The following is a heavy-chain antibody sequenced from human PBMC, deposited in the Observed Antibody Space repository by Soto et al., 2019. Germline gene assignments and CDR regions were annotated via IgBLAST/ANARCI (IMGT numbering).Heavy chain of an antibody. Sequence: EVQLLESGGGLLQPGGSLRLSCAASGFTFRSYAMSWVRQAPGKGLEWVSAIGGSSGSTDYADSVKGRFTISRDNSNNTLFLQMNSLRAEDTAVYYCAKDRSSTSCYAFDYWGQGTLVTVSS. CDR1: GFTFRSYA. CDR2: IGGSSGST. V-gene: IGHV3-23*01. CDR3: AKDRSSTSCYAFDY. D-gene: IGHD2-2*01. J-gene: IGHJ4*02.